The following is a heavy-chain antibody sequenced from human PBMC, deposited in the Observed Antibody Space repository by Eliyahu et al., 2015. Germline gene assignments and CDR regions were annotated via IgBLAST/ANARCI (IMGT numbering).Heavy chain of an antibody. CDR1: GYSFINYW. V-gene: IGHV5-51*01. J-gene: IGHJ6*02. CDR3: ARRGMDV. Sequence: EVRLVQSXAEVKKPXESXXXSCTGSGYSFINYWIGWVRQMSGKGLEWMGYIYPGDSDTRYSPSFEGQVTISVDKSINTAYLQWSSLKASDSAMYYCARRGMDVWGQGTTVTVS. CDR2: IYPGDSDT.